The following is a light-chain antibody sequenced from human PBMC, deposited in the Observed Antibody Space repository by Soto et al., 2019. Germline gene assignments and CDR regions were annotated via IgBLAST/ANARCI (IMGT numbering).Light chain of an antibody. J-gene: IGKJ2*01. CDR1: QSVSNY. V-gene: IGKV3-15*01. CDR2: GAS. Sequence: DIVMTQSPATLSVSPGERATLSCRASQSVSNYLAWYQQKPGQAPRLLIYGASTRATGLPARFSGSGSGTEFTLTISSLQSEDFAVYYCHHYNNWPYTFGQGTKVDI. CDR3: HHYNNWPYT.